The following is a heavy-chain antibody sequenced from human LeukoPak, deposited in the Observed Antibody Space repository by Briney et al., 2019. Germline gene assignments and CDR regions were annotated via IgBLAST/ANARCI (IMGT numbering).Heavy chain of an antibody. V-gene: IGHV3-74*01. Sequence: GGSLRLSCAASGFTFSDYWMHWVRQAPGQGLVWVSHINSDASSTTYADSVKGRFTISRDNAKNTLYLQMNSLRAEDTAVYYCARDVTAGRPGGYWGQGTLVTVSS. CDR1: GFTFSDYW. J-gene: IGHJ4*02. D-gene: IGHD6-13*01. CDR2: INSDASST. CDR3: ARDVTAGRPGGY.